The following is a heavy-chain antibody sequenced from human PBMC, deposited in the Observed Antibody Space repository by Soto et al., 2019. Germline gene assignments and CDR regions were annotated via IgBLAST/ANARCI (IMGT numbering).Heavy chain of an antibody. V-gene: IGHV3-49*03. CDR1: XFTFGDYA. D-gene: IGHD5-18*01. CDR2: IKSKAFGGTP. Sequence: GSLRLSCSPSXFTFGDYAMNWFRQAPGKGLEWVGFIKSKAFGGTPEYAASVKGRFTISRDDSKSIAYLQMNGLKTDDTAVYYCNRGQYGRGFNSGAFDSWGQGTLVTV. J-gene: IGHJ4*02. CDR3: NRGQYGRGFNSGAFDS.